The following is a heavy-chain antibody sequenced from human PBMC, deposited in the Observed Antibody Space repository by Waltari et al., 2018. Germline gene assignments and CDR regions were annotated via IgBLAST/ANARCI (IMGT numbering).Heavy chain of an antibody. CDR1: GFSLSPYW. J-gene: IGHJ3*01. CDR3: ARNSAGGGNTAYRTYDV. Sequence: EVQLVESGGDLVPPGGSLRLSWVTSGFSLSPYWMTWVRQAPGKGLEWVASIKQDGGAALYVDSVKGRFTISRDNAKNSLYLQMNTLRAEDTSLYYCARNSAGGGNTAYRTYDVWGHGTLVTVSS. CDR2: IKQDGGAA. V-gene: IGHV3-7*01. D-gene: IGHD3-16*01.